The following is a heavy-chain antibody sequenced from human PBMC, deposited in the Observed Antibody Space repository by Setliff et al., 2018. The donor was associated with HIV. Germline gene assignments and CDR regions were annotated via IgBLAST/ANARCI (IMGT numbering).Heavy chain of an antibody. D-gene: IGHD3-10*01. CDR1: GYTFTSYA. CDR2: IHTNTGDP. J-gene: IGHJ4*02. V-gene: IGHV1-3*04. Sequence: ASVKVSCKASGYTFTSYAVNWVRQAPGQGLEWVGWIHTNTGDPTYAQGRVTITRDTSASTAYMELSSLRSEDTAVYYCARGDYYGSGSYYDYWGQGTLVTVSS. CDR3: ARGDYYGSGSYYDY.